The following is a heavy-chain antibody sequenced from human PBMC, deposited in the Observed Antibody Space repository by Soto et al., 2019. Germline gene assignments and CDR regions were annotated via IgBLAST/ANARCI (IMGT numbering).Heavy chain of an antibody. J-gene: IGHJ4*02. CDR2: ISSSSSYT. CDR3: ARVPYDSSGYYYFDY. Sequence: GGSLRLSCAASGFTFSDYYMSWIRQAPGKGLEWVSYISSSSSYTNYADSVKGRFTISRDNAKNSLYLQMNSLRAEDTAVYYCARVPYDSSGYYYFDYWGQGTLVTVSS. V-gene: IGHV3-11*06. D-gene: IGHD3-22*01. CDR1: GFTFSDYY.